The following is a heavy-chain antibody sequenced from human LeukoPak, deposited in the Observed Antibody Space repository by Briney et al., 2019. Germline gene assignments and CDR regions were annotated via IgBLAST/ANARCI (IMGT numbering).Heavy chain of an antibody. D-gene: IGHD4-17*01. V-gene: IGHV4-34*01. J-gene: IGHJ6*03. CDR3: ARSWVDGDYRDYYYYMDV. Sequence: PAETLSLTCAVYGGSFSGYYWSWIRQPPGKGLEWIGEINHSGSTNYNPSLKSRVTISVDTSKNQFSLKLSSVTAADTAVYYCARSWVDGDYRDYYYYMDVWGKGTTVTVSS. CDR2: INHSGST. CDR1: GGSFSGYY.